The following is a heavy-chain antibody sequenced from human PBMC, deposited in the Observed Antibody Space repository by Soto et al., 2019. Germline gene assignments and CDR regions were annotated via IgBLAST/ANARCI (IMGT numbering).Heavy chain of an antibody. CDR1: GGSSSSTRYY. J-gene: IGHJ4*02. V-gene: IGHV4-39*02. CDR3: AVQIYESRGYYYAY. CDR2: IYSSGHT. Sequence: QLLMQEPGPGLVKPSETLSLTCTVSGGSSSSTRYYWGWIRQPPGKGLEWIGSIYSSGHTYYNPSLKSRVTISVDTSKRHLSLKLSSVTAADTAVYYCAVQIYESRGYYYAYWGQVTLVPVSS. D-gene: IGHD3-22*01.